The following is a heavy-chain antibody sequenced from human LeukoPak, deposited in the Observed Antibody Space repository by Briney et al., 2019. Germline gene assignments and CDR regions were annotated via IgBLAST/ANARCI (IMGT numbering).Heavy chain of an antibody. V-gene: IGHV3-23*01. CDR2: ISGSGGST. Sequence: GSLRLSCAASGFTFSSYAMSWVRQAPGKGLEWVSAISGSGGSTYYADSVRGRFTISRDDSKNTLYLQMNSLRAEDTALYYCAHDPNWEMDYWGQGVLVTVSS. J-gene: IGHJ4*02. CDR1: GFTFSSYA. D-gene: IGHD7-27*01. CDR3: AHDPNWEMDY.